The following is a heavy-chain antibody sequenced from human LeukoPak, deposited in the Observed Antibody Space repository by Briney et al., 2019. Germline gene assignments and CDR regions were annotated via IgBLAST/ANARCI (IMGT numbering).Heavy chain of an antibody. CDR2: INPNSGGT. J-gene: IGHJ3*02. Sequence: ASVKVSCKASGYTFTGYYMHWVRQAPGQGLEWTGWINPNSGGTNYAQKFQGRVTMTRDTSISTAYMELSRLRSDDTAVYYCARADGDYVGDFVFDIWGQGTMVTVSS. D-gene: IGHD4-17*01. CDR1: GYTFTGYY. V-gene: IGHV1-2*02. CDR3: ARADGDYVGDFVFDI.